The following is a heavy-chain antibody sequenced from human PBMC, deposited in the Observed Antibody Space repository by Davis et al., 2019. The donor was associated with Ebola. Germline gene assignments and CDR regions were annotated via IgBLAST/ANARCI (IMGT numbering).Heavy chain of an antibody. V-gene: IGHV1-18*01. J-gene: IGHJ6*02. D-gene: IGHD6-6*01. CDR1: GYSFTSYG. Sequence: GGSLRLSCKGSGYSFTSYGISWVRQAPGQGLEWMGWISAYNGNTNYAQKLQGRVTMTTDTSTSTAYMELRSLRSDDTAVYYCARDNGGSSPHYYYYYYGMDVWGQGTTVTVSS. CDR3: ARDNGGSSPHYYYYYYGMDV. CDR2: ISAYNGNT.